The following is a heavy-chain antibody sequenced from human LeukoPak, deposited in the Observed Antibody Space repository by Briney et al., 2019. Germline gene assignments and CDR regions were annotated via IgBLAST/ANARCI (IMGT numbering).Heavy chain of an antibody. CDR2: ISGSGDST. CDR1: AFTFSSYA. Sequence: GGSLSLSRAGSAFTFSSYAMSGVRQARGRGLNKVSAISGSGDSTYYADSVQGRFTISRDNSKNTLYLQMNSLRAEDTAVYYCAKPLPVFGETRDYWGQGTLVTVSS. J-gene: IGHJ4*02. CDR3: AKPLPVFGETRDY. D-gene: IGHD3-10*02. V-gene: IGHV3-23*01.